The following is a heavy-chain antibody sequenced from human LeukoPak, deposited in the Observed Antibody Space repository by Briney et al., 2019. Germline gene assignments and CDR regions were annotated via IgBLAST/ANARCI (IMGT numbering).Heavy chain of an antibody. CDR3: AREVSEGFDF. J-gene: IGHJ4*02. V-gene: IGHV3-33*08. Sequence: GGSLRLSCAASGFTFSSHAMHWVRQAPGKGLEWVAVIWYDGSNKYYADSVKGRFTISRDNSKNTLYLQMNSLRAEDTALYYCAREVSEGFDFWGQGTLVTVSS. CDR1: GFTFSSHA. CDR2: IWYDGSNK. D-gene: IGHD3-22*01.